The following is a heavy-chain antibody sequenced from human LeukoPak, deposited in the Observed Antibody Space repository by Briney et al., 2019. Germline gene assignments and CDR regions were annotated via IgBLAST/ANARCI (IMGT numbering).Heavy chain of an antibody. CDR3: ARVMRRDGYNRPLDY. CDR2: INTYNGNT. J-gene: IGHJ4*02. D-gene: IGHD5-24*01. CDR1: DYTFTRYG. Sequence: ASVKVSCKASDYTFTRYGISWVRQAPGQGLECMGWINTYNGNTNYAQNLQGRVTMTTDTSTSTAYIELRSLRSDDTAVYYCARVMRRDGYNRPLDYWGQGTLVTVSS. V-gene: IGHV1-18*01.